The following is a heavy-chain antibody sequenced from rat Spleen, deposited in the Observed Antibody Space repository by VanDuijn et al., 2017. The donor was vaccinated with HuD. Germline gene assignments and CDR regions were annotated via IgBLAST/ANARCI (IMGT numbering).Heavy chain of an antibody. J-gene: IGHJ1*01. Sequence: EVQLVESGGGLVQPGRSMKLSCAASGFTFSNYYMAWVRQAPTKGLEWVASISTGGGNTYYRDSVKGRFTISRDNAKSTLYLQMDSLRSEDTATYYCARGEPSYYWYFDFWGPGTMVTVSS. D-gene: IGHD5-1*01. CDR1: GFTFSNYY. V-gene: IGHV5-25*01. CDR3: ARGEPSYYWYFDF. CDR2: ISTGGGNT.